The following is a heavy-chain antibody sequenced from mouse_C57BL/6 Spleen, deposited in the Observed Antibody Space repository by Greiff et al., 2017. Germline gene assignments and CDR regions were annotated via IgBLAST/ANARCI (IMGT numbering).Heavy chain of an antibody. D-gene: IGHD1-1*01. J-gene: IGHJ2*01. V-gene: IGHV3-6*01. CDR3: ARDGSSYDYFDY. Sequence: EVQLVESGPGLVKPSQSLSPTLSVSCYPITSGFYWNWIRQFPGNKLEWMGYISYDGSNNYNPSLKNRISITRDTSKNQFFLKLNSVTTEDTATYYCARDGSSYDYFDYWGQGATLTVSS. CDR2: ISYDGSN. CDR1: CYPITSGFY.